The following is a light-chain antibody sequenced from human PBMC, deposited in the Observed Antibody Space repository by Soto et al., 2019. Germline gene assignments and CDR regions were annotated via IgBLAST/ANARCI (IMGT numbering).Light chain of an antibody. J-gene: IGKJ4*01. CDR3: QQRSNWPST. CDR2: DAS. V-gene: IGKV3-11*01. CDR1: QSVSTY. Sequence: EIVLTQSPVTLSLSPGERATLSCRASQSVSTYLAWYQQKPGRAPRLLIYDASSRATGITSRFSGSGSGTDLTLTISSLEPEDFAVYYCQQRSNWPSTFGGGTKVEIK.